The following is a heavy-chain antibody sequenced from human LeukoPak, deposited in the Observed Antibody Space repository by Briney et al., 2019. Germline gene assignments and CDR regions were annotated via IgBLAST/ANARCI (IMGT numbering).Heavy chain of an antibody. CDR1: GGSISSGDYY. D-gene: IGHD6-19*01. V-gene: IGHV4-30-4*08. CDR3: ARDTVAGNGFDY. J-gene: IGHJ4*02. CDR2: IYYSGST. Sequence: SETLSLTCTVSGGSISSGDYYWRWVRQPPGKGREWVGYIYYSGSTYYDPSLKSRVTTSVDTSKNQFSLKLSSVTAADTAVYYCARDTVAGNGFDYWGQGTLVTVSS.